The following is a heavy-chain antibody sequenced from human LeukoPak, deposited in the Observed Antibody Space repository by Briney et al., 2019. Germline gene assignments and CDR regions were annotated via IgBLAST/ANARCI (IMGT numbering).Heavy chain of an antibody. CDR3: IMGGFHFDY. J-gene: IGHJ4*02. CDR1: GFTFSNAW. V-gene: IGHV3-15*01. D-gene: IGHD2-15*01. Sequence: GGSLRLSCAASGFTFSNAWMTWDHQAPGKGLEWVGRIKSKSDGGTTDYAAPVKGRFTISRDDSKNMLYLQMNSLKTEDTAVYYCIMGGFHFDYWGQGTLVTVSS. CDR2: IKSKSDGGTT.